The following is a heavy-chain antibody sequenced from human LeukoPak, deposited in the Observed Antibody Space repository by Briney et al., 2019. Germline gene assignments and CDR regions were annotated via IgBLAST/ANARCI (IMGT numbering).Heavy chain of an antibody. V-gene: IGHV5-51*01. J-gene: IGHJ3*02. CDR2: IYPGDSDT. Sequence: PGGSLRLSCKGCGYSFTSYWIGWVRQMPGKGLEWMGIIYPGDSDTRYSPSFQGQVTISADKSISTAYLQWSSLKASDTAMYYCARRLRTTVTTRAFDIWGQGTMVTVSS. D-gene: IGHD4-11*01. CDR3: ARRLRTTVTTRAFDI. CDR1: GYSFTSYW.